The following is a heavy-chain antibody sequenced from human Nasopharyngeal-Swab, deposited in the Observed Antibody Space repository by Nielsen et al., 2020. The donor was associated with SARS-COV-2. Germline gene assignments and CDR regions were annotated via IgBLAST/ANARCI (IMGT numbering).Heavy chain of an antibody. CDR2: ISGSGGST. CDR1: GFTFSSYA. Sequence: GGSLRLSCAASGFTFSSYAMSWVRQAPGKGLEWVSAISGSGGSTYYADSVKGRFTISRDNSKSTLFLQMNRLRGEDTAVYYCVRDLPYNEVSWGQGTPVTVSS. D-gene: IGHD5-24*01. CDR3: VRDLPYNEVS. J-gene: IGHJ5*02. V-gene: IGHV3-23*01.